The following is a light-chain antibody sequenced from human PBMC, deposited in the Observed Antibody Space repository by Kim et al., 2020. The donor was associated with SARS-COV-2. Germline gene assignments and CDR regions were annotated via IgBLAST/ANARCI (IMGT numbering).Light chain of an antibody. CDR3: QKYDSDPWT. CDR1: QGISNY. V-gene: IGKV1-27*01. Sequence: DIQMTQSPSSLSASVGDGITITCRASQGISNYLAWYQQKPGKVPKLLIYVASTLQSGVPSRFSGSGSGTDFTLTISSLQPEDAATYYCQKYDSDPWTFGQGTKVDIK. J-gene: IGKJ1*01. CDR2: VAS.